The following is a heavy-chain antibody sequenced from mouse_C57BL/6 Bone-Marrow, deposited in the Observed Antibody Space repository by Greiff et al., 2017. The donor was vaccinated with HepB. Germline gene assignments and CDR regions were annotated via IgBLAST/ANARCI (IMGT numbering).Heavy chain of an antibody. J-gene: IGHJ3*01. V-gene: IGHV14-4*01. D-gene: IGHD2-3*01. CDR3: TPFMIRKAY. CDR2: IDPENGDT. CDR1: GFNIKDDY. Sequence: EVQLQQSGAELVRPGASVKLSCTASGFNIKDDYMHWVKQRPEQGLEWIGWIDPENGDTEYASKFQGKATITADTSSNTAYLQLSSLTSEDTAVYYCTPFMIRKAYWGQGTLVTVSA.